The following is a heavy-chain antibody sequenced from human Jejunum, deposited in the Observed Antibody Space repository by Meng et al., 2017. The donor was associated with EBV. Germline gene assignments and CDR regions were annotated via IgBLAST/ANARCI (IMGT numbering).Heavy chain of an antibody. D-gene: IGHD4-17*01. CDR3: ARGGPDFGDYVPFDY. CDR2: IYHIGST. Sequence: HLHRPVSGSGLVKPSQTLYLSCAVSVDPSTRGAYLWSWIRQPPGKGLEWIGNIYHIGSTYYNPSLKSRVTISVDRSKNQFSLKLTSVTAADTAVYYCARGGPDFGDYVPFDYWGQGTLVTVSS. J-gene: IGHJ4*02. V-gene: IGHV4-30-2*01. CDR1: VDPSTRGAYL.